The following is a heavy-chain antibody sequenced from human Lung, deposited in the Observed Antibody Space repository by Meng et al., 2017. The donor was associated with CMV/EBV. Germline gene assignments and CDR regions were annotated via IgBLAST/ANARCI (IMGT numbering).Heavy chain of an antibody. D-gene: IGHD6-19*01. CDR2: IYHSGGT. CDR3: ARDPYATGWAG. J-gene: IGHJ4*02. V-gene: IGHV4-4*02. Sequence: QMPPQEAGPGLGKPSGTRSLTCAVSGGSISISTWWSWVRQPPGKGLEWIGEIYHSGGTNYNPSLRGRVTISLDKSKNQFSLTLRSVTAADTAAYYCARDPYATGWAGWGQGTLVTVSS. CDR1: GGSISISTW.